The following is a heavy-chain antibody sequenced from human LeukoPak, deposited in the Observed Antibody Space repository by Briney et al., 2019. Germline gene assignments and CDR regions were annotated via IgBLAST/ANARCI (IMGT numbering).Heavy chain of an antibody. CDR1: GGSISSYY. Sequence: PSETLSLTCTVSGGSISSYYWSWIRQPPGKGLEWIGYIYYSGSTNYNPSLKSRVTISVDTSKNQFSLKLSSVTAADTAFYFRQKTSYDIAGYYYGMDVWGQGTTVTVSS. CDR3: QKTSYDIAGYYYGMDV. D-gene: IGHD3-9*01. V-gene: IGHV4-59*01. J-gene: IGHJ6*02. CDR2: IYYSGST.